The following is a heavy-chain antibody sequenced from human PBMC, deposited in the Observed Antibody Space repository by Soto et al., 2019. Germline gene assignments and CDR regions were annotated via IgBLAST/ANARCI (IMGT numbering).Heavy chain of an antibody. J-gene: IGHJ2*01. V-gene: IGHV1-24*01. CDR1: GYTLTELS. D-gene: IGHD1-26*01. CDR3: ATDTSGSYYWYFDL. CDR2: FDPEDGET. Sequence: GASVKVSCKVSGYTLTELSMHRVRQAPGKGLEWMGGFDPEDGETIYAQKFQGRVTMTEDTSTDTAYMELSSLRSEDTAVYYCATDTSGSYYWYFDLWGRGTLVTVS.